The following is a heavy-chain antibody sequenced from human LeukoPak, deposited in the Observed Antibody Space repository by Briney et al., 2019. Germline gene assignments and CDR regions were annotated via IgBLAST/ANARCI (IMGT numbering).Heavy chain of an antibody. CDR3: AREAGNPDYYYYYGMDV. Sequence: ASVKVSCKASGYTFTSYGINWVRQATGQGLEWMGWMNPNSGNTGYAQKFQGRVTMTRNTSISTAYMELSSLRSEDTAVYYCAREAGNPDYYYYYGMDVWGQGTTVTVSS. CDR2: MNPNSGNT. V-gene: IGHV1-8*01. J-gene: IGHJ6*02. D-gene: IGHD2/OR15-2a*01. CDR1: GYTFTSYG.